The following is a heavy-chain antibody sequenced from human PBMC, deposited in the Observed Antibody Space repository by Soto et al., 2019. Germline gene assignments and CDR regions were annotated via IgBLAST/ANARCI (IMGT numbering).Heavy chain of an antibody. Sequence: QLQLQESGPGLVKPSETLSLTCAVSGGSVSDNFYYWGWVRQPPGKGLEWIGGVYHTGSNFYNPSLESRGSISVDTSKNQVSLKLTSVTVDDTAVYYCVRPSPGQVLLYPPRLPFWGQGTLVTVSS. V-gene: IGHV4-39*01. CDR1: GGSVSDNFYY. D-gene: IGHD2-2*02. CDR3: VRPSPGQVLLYPPRLPF. J-gene: IGHJ4*02. CDR2: VYHTGSN.